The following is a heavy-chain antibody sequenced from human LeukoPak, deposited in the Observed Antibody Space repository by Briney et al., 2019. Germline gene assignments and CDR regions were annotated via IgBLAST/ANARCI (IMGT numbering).Heavy chain of an antibody. J-gene: IGHJ6*02. CDR1: GDTFTIYD. D-gene: IGHD3-10*01. CDR2: INPNRGNP. CDR3: ARTYYYHSGSYRLAYYAMDV. Sequence: LKASCTASGDTFTIYDINWVRQAPGQGLGWVGWINPNRGNPGYAQKFQGRVTMTRNTSVNTAYMELSSMRSEDTAVYYCARTYYYHSGSYRLAYYAMDVCRQGTTVTVTS. V-gene: IGHV1-8*01.